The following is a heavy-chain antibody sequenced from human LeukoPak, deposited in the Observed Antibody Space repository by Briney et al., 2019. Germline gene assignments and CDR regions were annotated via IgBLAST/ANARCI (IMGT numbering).Heavy chain of an antibody. Sequence: SETLSLTCAVYGVSFSGYYWSWIRQPPGKGLEWIGEINHSGSTNYNPSLKSRVTLSVDTSKNQFSLKLSSVTAADTAVYCCASICSGGSCHTPKSFDYWGQGTLVTVSS. D-gene: IGHD2-15*01. J-gene: IGHJ4*02. V-gene: IGHV4-34*01. CDR2: INHSGST. CDR3: ASICSGGSCHTPKSFDY. CDR1: GVSFSGYY.